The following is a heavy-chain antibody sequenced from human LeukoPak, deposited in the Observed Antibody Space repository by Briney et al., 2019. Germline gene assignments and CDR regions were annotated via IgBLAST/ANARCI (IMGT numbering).Heavy chain of an antibody. D-gene: IGHD3-22*01. V-gene: IGHV4-59*01. J-gene: IGHJ4*02. CDR3: PRVNYYDSSGTDY. CDR2: IYYSGST. Sequence: PSEXLSLTCTVSGDSISSYYWSWLRQPPGKGLEWIGYIYYSGSTNYNPSLKSRVTISVDTSKNQFSLRLSSVTAADTAVYYCPRVNYYDSSGTDYWGQGTLVTVSS. CDR1: GDSISSYY.